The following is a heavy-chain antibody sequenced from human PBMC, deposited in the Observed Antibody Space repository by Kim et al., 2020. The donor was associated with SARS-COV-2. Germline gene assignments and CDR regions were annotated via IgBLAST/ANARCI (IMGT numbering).Heavy chain of an antibody. V-gene: IGHV4-4*07. D-gene: IGHD3-22*01. J-gene: IGHJ4*02. Sequence: SLKSRVTMSVDTSKNQFSLKLSSVTAADTAVYYCARGADYYDSSGYYLDYWGQGTLVTVSS. CDR3: ARGADYYDSSGYYLDY.